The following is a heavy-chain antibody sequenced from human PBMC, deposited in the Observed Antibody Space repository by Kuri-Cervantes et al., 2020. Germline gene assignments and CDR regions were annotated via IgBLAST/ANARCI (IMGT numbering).Heavy chain of an antibody. Sequence: ASVKVSCKASGFTFTTYDINWLRQATGQGLEWMGWMNPDSGNTGYAQKFQGRVTMTRDTSISTAYMELSRLRSDDTAVYYCATSAPITMVRGVDYYYYGMDVWGQGTTVTVSS. V-gene: IGHV1-8*02. CDR1: GFTFTTYD. CDR3: ATSAPITMVRGVDYYYYGMDV. D-gene: IGHD3-10*01. CDR2: MNPDSGNT. J-gene: IGHJ6*02.